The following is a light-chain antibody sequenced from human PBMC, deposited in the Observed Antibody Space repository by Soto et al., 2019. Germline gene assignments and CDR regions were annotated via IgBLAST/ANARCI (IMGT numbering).Light chain of an antibody. CDR3: QQSYSTPIT. Sequence: IRMTQSPSSMSASXGDRVTITCRASPSTSSYLGWYRQTPGNAPKLXXYAASSLQGGAPSSFSGSGSATDFTLTISSLQPEDFATYYRQQSYSTPITFGQGTRLEIK. J-gene: IGKJ5*01. CDR2: AAS. CDR1: PSTSSY. V-gene: IGKV1-39*01.